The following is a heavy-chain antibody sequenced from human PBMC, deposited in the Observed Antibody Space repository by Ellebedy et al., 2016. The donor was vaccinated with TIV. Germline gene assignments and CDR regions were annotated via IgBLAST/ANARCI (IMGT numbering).Heavy chain of an antibody. J-gene: IGHJ3*02. D-gene: IGHD4-17*01. CDR2: INPSSGST. CDR3: ARGMGDYVGFAFDI. CDR1: GYTFSNYF. V-gene: IGHV1-46*04. Sequence: AASVKVSCKASGYTFSNYFVHWVRQAPGQGLEWMGIINPSSGSTTYAQKLQGRLTMTRDTSTSTVYMELSSLRSEDTAVYYCARGMGDYVGFAFDIWGQGTMVTVSS.